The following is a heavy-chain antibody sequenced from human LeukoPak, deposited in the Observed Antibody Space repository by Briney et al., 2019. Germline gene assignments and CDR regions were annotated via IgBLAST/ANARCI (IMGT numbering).Heavy chain of an antibody. CDR1: AGSFSGYY. CDR2: INHSGTT. J-gene: IGHJ5*02. V-gene: IGHV4-34*01. Sequence: SEAPPLICCTYAGSFSGYYWSWCRRPPAGGLQWFGGINHSGTTNYNPCLKSRITISVDKSKIQFSPKLSSVTAADTAVYYCARDKNCNGGSCKPDDSWFDLGGWGTRVTVSA. CDR3: ARDKNCNGGSCKPDDSWFDL. D-gene: IGHD2-15*01.